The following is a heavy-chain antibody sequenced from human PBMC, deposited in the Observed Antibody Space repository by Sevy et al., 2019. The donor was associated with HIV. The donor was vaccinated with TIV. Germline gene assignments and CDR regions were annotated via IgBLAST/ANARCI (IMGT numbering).Heavy chain of an antibody. CDR1: GYTFTGYY. CDR3: ARWVVVAATQGMDV. V-gene: IGHV1-2*02. D-gene: IGHD2-15*01. CDR2: INPNSGGT. J-gene: IGHJ6*02. Sequence: ASVKVSCKASGYTFTGYYMHWVRQAPGQGLEWMGWINPNSGGTNCAQKFQGRVTMTRDTSISTAYMELSRLRSDDTAVHYCARWVVVAATQGMDVWGQGTTVTVSS.